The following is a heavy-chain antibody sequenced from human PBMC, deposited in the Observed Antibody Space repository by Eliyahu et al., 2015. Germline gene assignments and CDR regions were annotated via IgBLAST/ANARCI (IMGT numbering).Heavy chain of an antibody. CDR2: IWFDGSSE. V-gene: IGHV3-33*01. Sequence: QVQLMESGGGVVQPGXSXRLSCAASGFSFSNYAMHWVRQAPGKGLGWLAVIWFDGSSENYLDSVKGRFTISRDNAKNTLFLEMTSLSAEDTAVYFCTRDFGGKLMYGYFDYWGQGTLVTVSS. CDR1: GFSFSNYA. D-gene: IGHD2-8*01. J-gene: IGHJ4*02. CDR3: TRDFGGKLMYGYFDY.